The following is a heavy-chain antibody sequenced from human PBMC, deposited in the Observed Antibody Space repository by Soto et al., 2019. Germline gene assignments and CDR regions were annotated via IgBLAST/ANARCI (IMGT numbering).Heavy chain of an antibody. CDR2: IIPIFGTA. CDR3: ARTYYYYSSGYYYHAFDI. J-gene: IGHJ3*02. CDR1: GGTFSSYA. V-gene: IGHV1-69*13. D-gene: IGHD3-22*01. Sequence: SVKVSCKASGGTFSSYAISWVRQAPGRGLEWMGGIIPIFGTANYAQKFQGRVTITADESTSTAYMELSSLRSEDTAVYYCARTYYYYSSGYYYHAFDIWGQGIMVTVS.